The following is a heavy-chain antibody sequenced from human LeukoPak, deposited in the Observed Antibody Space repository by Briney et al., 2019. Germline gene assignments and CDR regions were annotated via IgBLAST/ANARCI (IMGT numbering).Heavy chain of an antibody. J-gene: IGHJ4*02. V-gene: IGHV3-7*04. CDR2: IKQDGSEK. D-gene: IGHD3-22*01. Sequence: PGGSLRLSCAASGFTFSYYWMGWVRQAPGKGLEWVANIKQDGSEKYYVDSVRGRFTISRDNAKNSLYLQMNSMRAEDTAVYYCARDEHQYYHESSGHFDYWGQGTLVTVSS. CDR3: ARDEHQYYHESSGHFDY. CDR1: GFTFSYYW.